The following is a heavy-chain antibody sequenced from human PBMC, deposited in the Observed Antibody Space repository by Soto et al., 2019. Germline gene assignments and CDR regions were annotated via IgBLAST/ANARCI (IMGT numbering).Heavy chain of an antibody. CDR3: ARAESAYYYYYYMDV. CDR2: IRRKAKSYAT. CDR1: GFTFSGSA. D-gene: IGHD3-3*01. Sequence: GGSLRLSCAASGFTFSGSAMHWVRQASGKGLEWVGQIRRKAKSYATEYVASVKGRFTISRDDSKNMAYLQMNSLKTEDTAVYYCARAESAYYYYYYMDVWAKGPRSPSP. V-gene: IGHV3-73*01. J-gene: IGHJ6*03.